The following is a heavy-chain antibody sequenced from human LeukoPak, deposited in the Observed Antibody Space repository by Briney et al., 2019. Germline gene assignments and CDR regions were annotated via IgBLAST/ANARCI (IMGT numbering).Heavy chain of an antibody. CDR1: GGSVSSGSYY. Sequence: PSETLSLTCTVSGGSVSSGSYYWSWIRQPPGKGLEWIGYIYYSGSTNYNPSLKSRVTISVDTSKNQFSLKLSSVTAADTAVYYCAGETGYNFDYWGQGTLVTVSS. CDR2: IYYSGST. CDR3: AGETGYNFDY. J-gene: IGHJ4*02. V-gene: IGHV4-61*01. D-gene: IGHD5-24*01.